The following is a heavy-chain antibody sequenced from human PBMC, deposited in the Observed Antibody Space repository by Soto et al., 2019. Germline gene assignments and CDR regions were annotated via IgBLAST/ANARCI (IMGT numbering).Heavy chain of an antibody. CDR2: IYYSGST. V-gene: IGHV4-31*03. D-gene: IGHD3-22*01. Sequence: PSETLSLTCTVSGGSISSGVYYWSWIRHHPGKGLEWIGYIYYSGSTYYNPSLKSRVTISVDTSKNQFSLKLSSVTAADTAVYYCARGGVTMIVGIWGQGTMVTVSS. CDR3: ARGGVTMIVGI. J-gene: IGHJ3*02. CDR1: GGSISSGVYY.